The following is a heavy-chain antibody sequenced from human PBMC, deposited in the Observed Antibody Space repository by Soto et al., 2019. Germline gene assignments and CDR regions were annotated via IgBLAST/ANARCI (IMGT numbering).Heavy chain of an antibody. Sequence: QVQLVQSGAEVKKPGSSVKVSCKASGGTFSSYAISWVRQAPGQGLEWMGGIIPIFGTANYAQKFQGRVTITADESTSTDYMELSSLRSEDTAVYYCARGYYDSSGYSGYFDYWGQGTLVTVSS. CDR2: IIPIFGTA. CDR3: ARGYYDSSGYSGYFDY. V-gene: IGHV1-69*01. J-gene: IGHJ4*02. CDR1: GGTFSSYA. D-gene: IGHD3-22*01.